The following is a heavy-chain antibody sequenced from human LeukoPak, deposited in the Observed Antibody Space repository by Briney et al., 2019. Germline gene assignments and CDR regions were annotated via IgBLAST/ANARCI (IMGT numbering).Heavy chain of an antibody. D-gene: IGHD3-22*01. CDR2: IKSKTDGGTT. J-gene: IGHJ4*02. V-gene: IGHV3-15*07. CDR1: GFTFSNAW. Sequence: PGGSLRLSWAASGFTFSNAWMNWVRQAPGKGLEWVGRIKSKTDGGTTDYAAPVKGRFTISRDDSKNTLYLQMNSLKTEDTAVYYCSTTYYYDSSEGYWGQGTLVTVSS. CDR3: STTYYYDSSEGY.